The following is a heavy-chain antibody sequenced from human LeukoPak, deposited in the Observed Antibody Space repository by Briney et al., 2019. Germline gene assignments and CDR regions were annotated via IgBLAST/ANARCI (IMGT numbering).Heavy chain of an antibody. CDR2: ISSSSYI. J-gene: IGHJ4*02. D-gene: IGHD3-22*01. CDR3: ARKGSSGYYFDY. V-gene: IGHV3-21*01. CDR1: GFTFSSYS. Sequence: GGSLRLSCAASGFTFSSYSMNWVRQAPGKGLEWVSSISSSSYIYYADSVKGRFTISRDNAKNSLYLQMNSLRAEDTAVYYCARKGSSGYYFDYWGQGTLVTVSS.